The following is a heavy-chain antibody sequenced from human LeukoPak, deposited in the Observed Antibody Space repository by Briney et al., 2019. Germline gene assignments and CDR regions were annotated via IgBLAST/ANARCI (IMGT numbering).Heavy chain of an antibody. V-gene: IGHV4-39*01. D-gene: IGHD2-2*01. CDR1: GGSISSSSYY. CDR3: ANQDCSSTSCYFAWFDP. J-gene: IGHJ5*02. CDR2: IYYSGST. Sequence: SETLSLTCTVSGGSISSSSYYWGWIRQPPGKGLEWIGSIYYSGSTCYNPSLKSRVTISVDTSKNQFSLKLSSVIAADTAVYYCANQDCSSTSCYFAWFDPWGQGTLVTVSS.